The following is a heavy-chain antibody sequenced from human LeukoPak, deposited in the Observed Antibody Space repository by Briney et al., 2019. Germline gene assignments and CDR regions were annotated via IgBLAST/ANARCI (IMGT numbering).Heavy chain of an antibody. D-gene: IGHD6-19*01. V-gene: IGHV4-59*01. Sequence: SETLSLTCTVSGGSMSSYYWSWIRQPPGKGLEWIGYIYYSGSTNYNPSLKSRVTISLDTSKNQFSLKLSSVTAADTAVYYCARATIPSVAGGDWGQGTLVTVSS. CDR1: GGSMSSYY. CDR2: IYYSGST. J-gene: IGHJ4*02. CDR3: ARATIPSVAGGD.